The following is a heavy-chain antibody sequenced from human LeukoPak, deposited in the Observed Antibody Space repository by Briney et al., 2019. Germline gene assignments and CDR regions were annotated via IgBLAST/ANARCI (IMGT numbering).Heavy chain of an antibody. V-gene: IGHV3-23*01. CDR1: GFTFSSYA. J-gene: IGHJ4*02. CDR2: ISGSGGSA. D-gene: IGHD3-22*01. Sequence: PGGSLRLSCAASGFTFSSYAMSWVRQAPGKGLEWVSTISGSGGSAYYADSVMGRFTISRDNSKNTLYLQMNSLRAEDTALYYCAKEKDSGYYYFDYWGQGTLVTVSS. CDR3: AKEKDSGYYYFDY.